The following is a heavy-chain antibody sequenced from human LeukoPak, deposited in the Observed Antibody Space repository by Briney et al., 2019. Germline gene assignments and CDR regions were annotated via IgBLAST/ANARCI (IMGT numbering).Heavy chain of an antibody. J-gene: IGHJ3*02. Sequence: GGSLRLSCAASGFTFTNYAMAWVRQAQGKGLEWVSAFGGGSAYYADSVKGRFTISRDNSKNTLYLQVNSLRADDTAVYYCARVSGSFDMWGQGTMVTVSS. CDR1: GFTFTNYA. CDR2: FGGGSA. V-gene: IGHV3-23*01. D-gene: IGHD3-10*01. CDR3: ARVSGSFDM.